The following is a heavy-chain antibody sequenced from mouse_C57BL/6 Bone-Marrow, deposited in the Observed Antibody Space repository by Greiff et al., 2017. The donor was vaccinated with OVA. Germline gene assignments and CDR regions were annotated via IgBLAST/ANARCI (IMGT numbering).Heavy chain of an antibody. D-gene: IGHD4-1*01. V-gene: IGHV2-2*01. CDR3: ARKGWDGVFDY. J-gene: IGHJ2*01. CDR1: GFSLTSYG. Sequence: QVQLKESGPGLVQPSQSLSITCTVSGFSLTSYGVHWVRQSPGKGLEWLGVIWSGGSTDYNAAFISRLSISKDNSKSQVFFKMNSLQADDTAIYYCARKGWDGVFDYWGQGTTLTVSS. CDR2: IWSGGST.